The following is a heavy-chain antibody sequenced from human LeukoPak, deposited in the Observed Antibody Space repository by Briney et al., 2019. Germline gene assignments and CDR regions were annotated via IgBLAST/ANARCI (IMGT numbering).Heavy chain of an antibody. D-gene: IGHD1-14*01. CDR1: GYTFSGYY. J-gene: IGHJ5*02. CDR2: INPNSGGT. CDR3: ARDPSSPPRPGSPEKWFDP. Sequence: EASVKVSCKASGYTFSGYYIHWVRQAPGQGLEWMGWINPNSGGTKYAQNFQGRVTMTRDASISTAYMELSRLRSDDTAVYYCARDPSSPPRPGSPEKWFDPWGQGTLVTVSS. V-gene: IGHV1-2*02.